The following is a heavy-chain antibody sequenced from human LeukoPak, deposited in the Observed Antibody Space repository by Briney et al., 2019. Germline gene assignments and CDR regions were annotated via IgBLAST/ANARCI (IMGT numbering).Heavy chain of an antibody. Sequence: GGSLRLSCVASGFTFGKYWMSWVRQAPGKGLEWVANIKLDGSEKNYVDSVKGRFTISRDNSKNTLYLQMNSLRAEDTAVYYCARGRARGLSWGQGTLVTVSS. J-gene: IGHJ5*02. CDR2: IKLDGSEK. CDR3: ARGRARGLS. V-gene: IGHV3-7*03. CDR1: GFTFGKYW. D-gene: IGHD3-16*01.